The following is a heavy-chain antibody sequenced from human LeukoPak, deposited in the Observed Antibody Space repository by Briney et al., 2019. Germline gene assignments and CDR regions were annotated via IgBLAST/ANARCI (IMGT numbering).Heavy chain of an antibody. Sequence: SETLSLTCTVSGGSISSISSYWSWIRQPPGNGLAWVGAINHSGSTNYNPSLKSRVTISVDTSKTQFSLKLSSVTAADTAVYYCARVYSSGWYRPGAFDIWGQGTMVTVSS. CDR2: INHSGST. V-gene: IGHV4-39*07. CDR3: ARVYSSGWYRPGAFDI. D-gene: IGHD6-19*01. J-gene: IGHJ3*02. CDR1: GGSISSISSY.